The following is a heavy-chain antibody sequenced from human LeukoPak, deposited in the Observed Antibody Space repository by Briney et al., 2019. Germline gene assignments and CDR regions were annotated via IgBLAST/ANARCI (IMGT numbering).Heavy chain of an antibody. D-gene: IGHD5-18*01. Sequence: GGSLRLSRAASGFCFFNAWMSWVRQAPGKGLEWVGRVKSKTDGETTDYAPPVKGRFTISRDDSKNTMALQMNSLKTQDTVVYYGTTYNYGVFDSWGQGTLVTVPS. CDR3: TTYNYGVFDS. V-gene: IGHV3-15*01. J-gene: IGHJ4*02. CDR1: GFCFFNAW. CDR2: VKSKTDGETT.